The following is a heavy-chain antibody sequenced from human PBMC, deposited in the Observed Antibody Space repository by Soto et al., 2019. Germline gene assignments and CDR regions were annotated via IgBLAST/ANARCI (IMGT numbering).Heavy chain of an antibody. CDR3: AHKEGRGAAIDV. CDR2: IYWDDDE. J-gene: IGHJ6*02. Sequence: QITLKESGPSLVNPTQTLTLTCTFSGFSLTTSAEGVAWIRQPPGKALDWLALIYWDDDERYSPFLKSRVTSGKDRSKNHVVLTMSNMNPVDTATYFCAHKEGRGAAIDVWGQGTTVTVS. V-gene: IGHV2-5*02. CDR1: GFSLTTSAEG. D-gene: IGHD2-15*01.